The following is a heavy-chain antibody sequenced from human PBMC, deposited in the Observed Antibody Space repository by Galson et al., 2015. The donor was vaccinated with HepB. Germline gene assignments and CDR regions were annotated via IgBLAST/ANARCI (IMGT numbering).Heavy chain of an antibody. CDR3: AGGLAYCGSTRCYYRFDP. J-gene: IGHJ5*02. V-gene: IGHV1-69*13. Sequence: SVKVSCKASGDTFSSYGINWVRQGPGQGLEWMGGIIPFSGTADFAQKFQDRVTITADESASTVYMELSSLRSEDTAVYYCAGGLAYCGSTRCYYRFDPWGQGTLVTVSS. CDR1: GDTFSSYG. D-gene: IGHD2-2*01. CDR2: IIPFSGTA.